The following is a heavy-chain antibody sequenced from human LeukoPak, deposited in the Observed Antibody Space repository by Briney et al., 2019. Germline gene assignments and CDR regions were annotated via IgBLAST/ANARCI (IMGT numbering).Heavy chain of an antibody. J-gene: IGHJ6*02. CDR3: AKSPPGMDV. Sequence: GGSLRLSCAAPRFTFSSYGMHWVRQAPGKGLEWVAVIWYDGSNKYYADSVKGRFTISRDNSKNTLYLQMNSLRAEDTAVYYCAKSPPGMDVWSQGTTVTVSS. V-gene: IGHV3-33*06. CDR2: IWYDGSNK. CDR1: RFTFSSYG.